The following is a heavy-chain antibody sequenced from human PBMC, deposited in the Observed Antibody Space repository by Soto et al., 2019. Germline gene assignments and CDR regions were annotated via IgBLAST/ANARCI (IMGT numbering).Heavy chain of an antibody. CDR2: INHSGST. V-gene: IGHV4-34*01. J-gene: IGHJ6*03. D-gene: IGHD5-12*01. Sequence: SETLSLTCAVYGGSFSGYYWSWIRQPPGKGLEWIREINHSGSTNYNPSLKSRVTISVDTSKNQFSLKLSSVTAADTAVYYCARVLPSTDIVATDKKLGYYYYMDVWGKGTTVTVSS. CDR3: ARVLPSTDIVATDKKLGYYYYMDV. CDR1: GGSFSGYY.